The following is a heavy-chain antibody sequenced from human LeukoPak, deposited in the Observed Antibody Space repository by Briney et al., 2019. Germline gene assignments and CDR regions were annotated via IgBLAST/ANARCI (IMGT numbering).Heavy chain of an antibody. J-gene: IGHJ4*02. D-gene: IGHD5-18*01. CDR2: INPNSGGT. Sequence: ASVKVSCKASGYTFTGYYMHWVRQAPGQGPEWMGWINPNSGGTNYAQKFQGRVTMTRDTSISTAYMELSRLRSDDTAVYYCARGGLDTAMACDYWGQGTLVTVSS. CDR3: ARGGLDTAMACDY. CDR1: GYTFTGYY. V-gene: IGHV1-2*02.